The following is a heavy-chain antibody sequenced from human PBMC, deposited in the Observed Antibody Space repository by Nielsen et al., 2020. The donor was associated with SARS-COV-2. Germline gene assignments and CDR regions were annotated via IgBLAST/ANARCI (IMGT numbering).Heavy chain of an antibody. V-gene: IGHV5-51*01. CDR1: GYSFTSYW. CDR3: ARLAAAAGTSIWYFDL. J-gene: IGHJ2*01. CDR2: IYPGDSDT. D-gene: IGHD6-13*01. Sequence: GESLKISCQGSGYSFTSYWIGWVRQMPGKGLEWMGIIYPGDSDTRYSPSFQGQVTISADKSISTAYLQWSSLKASDTAMYYCARLAAAAGTSIWYFDLWGRGTLVTVSS.